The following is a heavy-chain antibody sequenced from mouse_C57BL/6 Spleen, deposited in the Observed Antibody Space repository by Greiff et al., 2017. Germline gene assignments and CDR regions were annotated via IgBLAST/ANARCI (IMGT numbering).Heavy chain of an antibody. Sequence: VQLQQSVAELVRPGASVKLSCTASGFNIKNTYMHWVKQRPEQGLEWIGRIDPANGTTKYAPKFQGKATTTADTSSTTAYLPLSRLPSASTAIYYWARGKGDYWGQGTTVTVSS. CDR1: GFNIKNTY. CDR2: IDPANGTT. J-gene: IGHJ2*01. CDR3: ARGKGDY. V-gene: IGHV14-3*01.